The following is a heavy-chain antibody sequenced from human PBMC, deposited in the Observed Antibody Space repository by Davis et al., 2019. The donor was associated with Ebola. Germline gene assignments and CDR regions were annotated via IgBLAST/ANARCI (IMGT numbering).Heavy chain of an antibody. CDR3: ARARVPTYYYDSSGYFSYYYGMDV. D-gene: IGHD3-22*01. V-gene: IGHV4-59*01. J-gene: IGHJ6*02. CDR1: GGSFSGYY. CDR2: IYYSGSP. Sequence: SETLSLTCAVYGGSFSGYYWSWIRQPPGKGLEWIGYIYYSGSPYYNPSLKSLVTISVDTSKNQFSLKLSSVTAADTAVYYCARARVPTYYYDSSGYFSYYYGMDVWGQGTTVTVSS.